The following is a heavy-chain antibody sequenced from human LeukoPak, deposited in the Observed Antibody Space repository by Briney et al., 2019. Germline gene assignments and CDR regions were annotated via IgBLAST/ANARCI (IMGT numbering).Heavy chain of an antibody. D-gene: IGHD2-15*01. CDR3: ASSQRGGYCSGGSCPLFDY. V-gene: IGHV5-51*01. Sequence: GESLKISCKGSGYIFTSYWIGWVRQMPGKGLEWMGIIYPGDSDTRYSPSFQGQVTISADKSISTAYLQWSSLKASDTAIYYCASSQRGGYCSGGSCPLFDYWGQGTLVTVSS. CDR2: IYPGDSDT. J-gene: IGHJ4*02. CDR1: GYIFTSYW.